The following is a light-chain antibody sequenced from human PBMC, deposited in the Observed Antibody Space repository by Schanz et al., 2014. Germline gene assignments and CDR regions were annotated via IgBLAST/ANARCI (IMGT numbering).Light chain of an antibody. V-gene: IGKV3-15*01. CDR3: QQYNNWPSWT. J-gene: IGKJ1*01. Sequence: EIVMTQSPATLSVSPGERATLSCRASQSVSSHLVWYQQKFGQAPRLLIYGASTRATGIPARFSGSRSGTEFTLTISSLQSEDFAVYYCQQYNNWPSWTFGQGTKVEIK. CDR2: GAS. CDR1: QSVSSH.